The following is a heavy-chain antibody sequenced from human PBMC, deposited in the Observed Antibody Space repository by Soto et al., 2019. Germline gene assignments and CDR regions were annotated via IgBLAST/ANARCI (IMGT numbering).Heavy chain of an antibody. CDR2: MNPNSGNT. CDR3: ARSYSSRWYNNYYYYYGMDV. J-gene: IGHJ6*02. Sequence: SVNVPCNSSVYTFTRYDINWVRQATGQGLEWMGWMNPNSGNTGYAQKFQGRVTMTRNTSISTAYMELSSLTSEETAVYYCARSYSSRWYNNYYYYYGMDVWGQGTTVTVSS. D-gene: IGHD6-13*01. V-gene: IGHV1-8*01. CDR1: VYTFTRYD.